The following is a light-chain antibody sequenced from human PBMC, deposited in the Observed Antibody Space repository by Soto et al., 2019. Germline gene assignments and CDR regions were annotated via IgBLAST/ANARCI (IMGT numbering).Light chain of an antibody. CDR1: QSVGSN. CDR2: GAS. J-gene: IGKJ2*01. V-gene: IGKV3-15*01. CDR3: QQYNNRPYT. Sequence: EIVMTQSPATLSVSPGERATLSCRASQSVGSNLAWYQQKPGQAPRLLIYGASTRATGIPVRFSGSGSGTEFTLTISSLQSEDFAVYYCQQYNNRPYTFGQGTKLEIK.